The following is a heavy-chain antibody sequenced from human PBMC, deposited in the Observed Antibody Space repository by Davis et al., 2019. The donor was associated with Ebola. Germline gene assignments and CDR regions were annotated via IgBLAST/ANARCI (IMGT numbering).Heavy chain of an antibody. Sequence: MPSETLSLTCNVFGDSISSGYYWGWIRQPPGKGLEWIGNVYHSGNTNYNPSLKSRLFISVDTSKNQLSLNLNSVTAADTAVYYCARSRQQQLESFDYWGQGTLVTVSS. V-gene: IGHV4-38-2*02. CDR2: VYHSGNT. CDR1: GDSISSGYY. D-gene: IGHD6-13*01. J-gene: IGHJ4*02. CDR3: ARSRQQQLESFDY.